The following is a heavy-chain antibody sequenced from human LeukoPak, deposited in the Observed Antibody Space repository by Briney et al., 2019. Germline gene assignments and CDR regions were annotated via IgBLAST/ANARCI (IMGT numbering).Heavy chain of an antibody. CDR3: ARVWPGSSSWLYYYYGMDV. J-gene: IGHJ6*02. V-gene: IGHV1-2*02. D-gene: IGHD6-13*01. CDR1: GYTFTGYY. Sequence: GASVKVSCKASGYTFTGYYMHWVRQAPGQGLEWMGWINPNSGGTNYAQKFQGRVTMTRDTSISTAYMELSRLRSDDTAVYYCARVWPGSSSWLYYYYGMDVWGQGTTVTVPS. CDR2: INPNSGGT.